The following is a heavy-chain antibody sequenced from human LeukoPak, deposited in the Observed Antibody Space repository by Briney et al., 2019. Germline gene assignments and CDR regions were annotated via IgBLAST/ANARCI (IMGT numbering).Heavy chain of an antibody. Sequence: SETLSLTCTVSGYSISSGYYWGWIRQPPGKGLEWIGSIYHSGSTYYNPSLKSRVTISVDTSKNQFSLKLSSVTAADTAVYYCATGLGTLYYDFWSGYSNPYYFDYWGQGTLVTVSS. V-gene: IGHV4-38-2*02. CDR1: GYSISSGYY. D-gene: IGHD3-3*01. CDR3: ATGLGTLYYDFWSGYSNPYYFDY. CDR2: IYHSGST. J-gene: IGHJ4*02.